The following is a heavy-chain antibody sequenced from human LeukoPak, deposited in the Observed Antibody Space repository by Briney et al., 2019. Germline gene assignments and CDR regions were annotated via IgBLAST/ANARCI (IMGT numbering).Heavy chain of an antibody. J-gene: IGHJ4*02. V-gene: IGHV1-2*02. D-gene: IGHD3-22*01. CDR2: INPNSGGT. Sequence: MHWVRQXPGQGLEWMGWINPNSGGTNYAQKFQGRVTMTRDTSISTAYMELSRLRSDDTAVYYCARGPSITMIVVVITTSHYWGQGTLVTVSS. CDR3: ARGPSITMIVVVITTSHY.